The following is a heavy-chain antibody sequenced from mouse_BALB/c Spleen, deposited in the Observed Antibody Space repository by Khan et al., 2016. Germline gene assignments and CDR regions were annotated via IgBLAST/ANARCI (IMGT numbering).Heavy chain of an antibody. J-gene: IGHJ4*01. Sequence: EVQLQESGPGLMKPSQSLSLTCTVTGYSITSDYAWNWIRQFPGNKLEWMGYIIYSGSTTYTPSLKSRISITRDTSKNQFFLQLNSVTIEDTATYYWASDGPNDAMDYWGQGTSVTVSS. CDR1: GYSITSDYA. CDR2: IIYSGST. CDR3: ASDGPNDAMDY. D-gene: IGHD2-3*01. V-gene: IGHV3-2*02.